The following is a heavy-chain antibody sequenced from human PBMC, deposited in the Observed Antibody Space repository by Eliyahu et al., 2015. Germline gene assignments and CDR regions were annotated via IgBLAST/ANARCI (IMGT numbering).Heavy chain of an antibody. Sequence: EVQLVESGGGLVQPGGSLRLSCAASGFSFINYKMNWVRQSPGKGLEWVSHISSAGSTTYHADSVKGRFTLSRDNAKNSLFLQMNSLRDEDTAVYYCAREGDDSAIDYWGQGTLVTVSS. CDR3: AREGDDSAIDY. CDR1: GFSFINYK. CDR2: ISSAGSTT. V-gene: IGHV3-48*02. D-gene: IGHD5-18*01. J-gene: IGHJ4*02.